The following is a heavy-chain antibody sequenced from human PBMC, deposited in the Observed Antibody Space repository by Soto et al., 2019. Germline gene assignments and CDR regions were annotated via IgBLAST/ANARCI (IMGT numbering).Heavy chain of an antibody. D-gene: IGHD6-19*01. CDR3: ARDLGSGWLYFQH. J-gene: IGHJ1*01. CDR2: IYYSGST. CDR1: GGSISSSY. V-gene: IGHV4-59*01. Sequence: TLSLTCTVSGGSISSSYWSWIRQPPGKGLEWIGYIYYSGSTNYNPSLKSRVTISIDTPKNQFSLKLGSMTAADTAVYFCARDLGSGWLYFQHWGQGTLVTVSS.